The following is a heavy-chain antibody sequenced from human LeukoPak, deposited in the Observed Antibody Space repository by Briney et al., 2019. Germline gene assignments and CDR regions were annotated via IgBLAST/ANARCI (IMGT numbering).Heavy chain of an antibody. V-gene: IGHV3-21*04. D-gene: IGHD1-1*01. CDR3: ARNHWNAVVYGFDI. J-gene: IGHJ3*02. Sequence: GGSLRLSCAASGFTFSSYSMNWVRQAPGKGLEWVSSISSSSSYIYYADSVKGRFTISRDNSKNTVYLQMNSLRAEDTAVYYCARNHWNAVVYGFDIWGQGTLVTVSS. CDR1: GFTFSSYS. CDR2: ISSSSSYI.